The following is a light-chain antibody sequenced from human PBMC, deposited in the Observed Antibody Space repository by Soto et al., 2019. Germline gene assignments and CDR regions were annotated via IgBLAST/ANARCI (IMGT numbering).Light chain of an antibody. CDR2: GAF. CDR3: QQYANLSPLT. J-gene: IGKJ4*01. CDR1: QSVTSN. Sequence: EIMLTHSPGTLSLSPGETVALSCRASQSVTSNLAWYQQKRGQPPRLLIHGAFTRATGIPTRFSGSGFGTDFTLTITGLEPEDSAVDYCQQYANLSPLTFGGGTNVEIK. V-gene: IGKV3-20*01.